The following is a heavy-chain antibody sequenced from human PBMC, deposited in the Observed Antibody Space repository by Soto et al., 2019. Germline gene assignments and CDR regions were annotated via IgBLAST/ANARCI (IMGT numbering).Heavy chain of an antibody. CDR3: ARVLLHLGELDAFDI. D-gene: IGHD3-16*01. CDR2: ISSSSSDI. CDR1: GFTFSSYS. Sequence: PGGSLRLSCAASGFTFSSYSMNWVRQAPGKGLEWVSSISSSSSDIYYADSVKGRFTISRDNAKNSLYLQMNSLRAEDTAVYYCARVLLHLGELDAFDIWGQGTMVTVSS. J-gene: IGHJ3*02. V-gene: IGHV3-21*01.